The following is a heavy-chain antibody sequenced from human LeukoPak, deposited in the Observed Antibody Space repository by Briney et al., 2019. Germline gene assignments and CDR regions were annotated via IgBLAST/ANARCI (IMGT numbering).Heavy chain of an antibody. J-gene: IGHJ4*02. CDR3: ARFRHSSGWYLRVTAHYFDY. CDR2: INHSGST. D-gene: IGHD6-19*01. V-gene: IGHV4-34*01. Sequence: SETLSLTCAVYGGSFSGYYWSWIRQPPGKGLEWIGEINHSGSTNYNPSLKSRVTISVDTSKNQFSLKLSSVTAADTAVYYCARFRHSSGWYLRVTAHYFDYWGQGTLVTVSS. CDR1: GGSFSGYY.